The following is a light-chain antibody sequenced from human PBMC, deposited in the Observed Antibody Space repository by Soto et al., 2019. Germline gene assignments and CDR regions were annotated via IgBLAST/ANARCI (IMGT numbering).Light chain of an antibody. CDR3: HQSYSNGRT. V-gene: IGKV1-39*01. Sequence: DTNMTQSPSSLSASVGYIFTITCRANHSIRSFLNWSQQKKGKAPKLLIYAASSLQSGVPSRLSGSGHGTDLTITISSMQTEDFETYYCHQSYSNGRTFGHGTNVDIK. CDR2: AAS. J-gene: IGKJ1*01. CDR1: HSIRSF.